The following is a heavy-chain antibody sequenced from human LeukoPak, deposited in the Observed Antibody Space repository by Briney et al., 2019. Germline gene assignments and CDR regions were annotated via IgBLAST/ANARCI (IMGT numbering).Heavy chain of an antibody. J-gene: IGHJ4*02. D-gene: IGHD3-22*01. V-gene: IGHV3-21*01. CDR3: ARARSSGYYNHFDY. CDR2: ISSSSSYI. CDR1: GFTFSSYT. Sequence: GGSLRLSCTASGFTFSSYTMDWVRQAPGKGLEWVSSISSSSSYIYYADSVKGRFTISRDNAKNSLYLQMNSLRDEDTAVYYCARARSSGYYNHFDYWGQGTLVTVSS.